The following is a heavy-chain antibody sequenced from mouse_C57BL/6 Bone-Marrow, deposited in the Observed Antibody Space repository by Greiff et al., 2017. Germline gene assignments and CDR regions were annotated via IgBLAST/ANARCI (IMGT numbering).Heavy chain of an antibody. J-gene: IGHJ3*01. D-gene: IGHD3-3*01. CDR1: GYSFTSYY. CDR2: INPSTGGT. V-gene: IGHV1-42*01. CDR3: ARGWPGFAY. Sequence: EVQLQQSGPELVKPGASVKISCKASGYSFTSYYMNWVKQSPEKSLEWIGEINPSTGGTTYNQKFKAKATLTVDKSSSTAYMQLKSLTSEDSAVYYCARGWPGFAYWGQGTLVTVSA.